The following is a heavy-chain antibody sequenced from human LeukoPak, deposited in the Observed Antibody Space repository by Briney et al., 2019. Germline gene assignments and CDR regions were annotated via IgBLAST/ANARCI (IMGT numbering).Heavy chain of an antibody. D-gene: IGHD6-13*01. Sequence: ASVKVSCKASGGTFSSYAISWVRQAPGQGLEWMGWISAYNGNTNYAQKLQGRVTMTTDTSTSTAYMELRSLRSDDTAVYYCARGGIAAAGADDYYYYMDVWGKGTTVTVSS. CDR2: ISAYNGNT. CDR3: ARGGIAAAGADDYYYYMDV. J-gene: IGHJ6*03. CDR1: GGTFSSYA. V-gene: IGHV1-18*01.